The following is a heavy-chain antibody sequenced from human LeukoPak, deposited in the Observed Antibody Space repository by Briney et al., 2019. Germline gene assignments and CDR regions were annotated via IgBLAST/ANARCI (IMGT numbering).Heavy chain of an antibody. V-gene: IGHV4-61*02. Sequence: SETLSLTCTVSGGSISSGSYYWRWIRQPAGKGLEWIGRIYTSGSTKYNPSFKSRVTISVDTSKNQFSLKLTSVTAADTAVYYCARAGGFYGSGSYIYWGQGTLVTVSS. CDR3: ARAGGFYGSGSYIY. CDR1: GGSISSGSYY. D-gene: IGHD3-10*01. J-gene: IGHJ4*02. CDR2: IYTSGST.